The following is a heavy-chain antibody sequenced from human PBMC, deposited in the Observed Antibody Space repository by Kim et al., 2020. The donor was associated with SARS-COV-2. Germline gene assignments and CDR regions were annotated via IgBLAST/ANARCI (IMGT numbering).Heavy chain of an antibody. V-gene: IGHV3-21*01. D-gene: IGHD6-6*01. CDR1: GFTFSSYS. Sequence: GGSLRLSCAASGFTFSSYSMNWVRQAPGKGLEWVSSISSSSSYIYYADSVKGRFTISRDNAKYSLYLQMNSLRAEDTAVYYCARNAHYSSSFSPMSFDPWGQGTLVTVSS. CDR3: ARNAHYSSSFSPMSFDP. J-gene: IGHJ5*02. CDR2: ISSSSSYI.